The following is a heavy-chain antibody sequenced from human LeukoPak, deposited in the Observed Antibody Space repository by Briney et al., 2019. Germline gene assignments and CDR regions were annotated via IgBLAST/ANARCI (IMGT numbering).Heavy chain of an antibody. CDR3: ARAGTGTSGRYFDY. CDR2: IWYDGSNK. J-gene: IGHJ4*02. Sequence: PGGSLRLSCAASGITFSSYGIHWVRQAPGKGLEWVAVIWYDGSNKYYAESVKGRFTISRDNSKNTLYLEMNSLRAEDTAVYYCARAGTGTSGRYFDYWGQGTLVTVSS. V-gene: IGHV3-33*01. CDR1: GITFSSYG. D-gene: IGHD1-7*01.